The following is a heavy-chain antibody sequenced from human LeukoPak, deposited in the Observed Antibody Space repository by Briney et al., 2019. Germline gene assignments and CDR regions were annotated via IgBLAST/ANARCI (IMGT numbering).Heavy chain of an antibody. CDR1: GFTFSSYS. Sequence: GGSLRLSCAVSGFTFSSYSMNWVRQAPGKGLEWVSSISSSSSYIYYADSVKGRFTISRDNAKNSLYLQMNSLRAEDTAVYYCARDYYYDSSGYSPFDYWGQGTLVTVSS. D-gene: IGHD3-22*01. CDR3: ARDYYYDSSGYSPFDY. CDR2: ISSSSSYI. V-gene: IGHV3-21*01. J-gene: IGHJ4*02.